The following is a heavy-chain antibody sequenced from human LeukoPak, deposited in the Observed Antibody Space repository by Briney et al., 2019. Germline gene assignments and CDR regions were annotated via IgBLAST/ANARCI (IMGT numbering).Heavy chain of an antibody. J-gene: IGHJ6*02. CDR2: IYSGGST. CDR3: ARDRREVSVNFYYYYGMDV. D-gene: IGHD3-16*02. Sequence: GGSLRLSCAASGFTVSSNYMSWVRQAPGKGLEWVSVIYSGGSTYYADSVKGRFTISRDNSKNTLYLQMNSLRAEDTAVYYCARDRREVSVNFYYYYGMDVWGQGTTVTVSS. CDR1: GFTVSSNY. V-gene: IGHV3-53*01.